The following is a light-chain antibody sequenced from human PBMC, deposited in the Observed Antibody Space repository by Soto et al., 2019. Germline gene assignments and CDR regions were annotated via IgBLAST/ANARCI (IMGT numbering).Light chain of an antibody. V-gene: IGLV2-11*01. J-gene: IGLJ1*01. CDR3: CSYAGSYTWV. CDR1: SSDVGGYNF. Sequence: QSALTQPRSVSGSPGQSVTISSTGTSSDVGGYNFVSWYQHHPGKAPKLMIYDVSKRPSGVPDRFSGSKSGNTASLTISGLQAEDEADYYCCSYAGSYTWVFGTGTKLTVL. CDR2: DVS.